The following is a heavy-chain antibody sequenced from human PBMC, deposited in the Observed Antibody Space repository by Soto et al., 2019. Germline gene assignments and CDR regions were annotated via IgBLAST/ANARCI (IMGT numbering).Heavy chain of an antibody. J-gene: IGHJ6*01. CDR3: TRQTGYYYGMDV. CDR1: GFTFSGSA. CDR2: IRSKANRYAT. Sequence: EVQLVESGGGLVQPGGSLKLSCAASGFTFSGSAMHWVRQASGKGLEWVGRIRSKANRYATAYAASVKGRFTISRDDSKNTAYLQMNSLKTEDTAVYYCTRQTGYYYGMDVWGQGTTVTVSS. V-gene: IGHV3-73*01.